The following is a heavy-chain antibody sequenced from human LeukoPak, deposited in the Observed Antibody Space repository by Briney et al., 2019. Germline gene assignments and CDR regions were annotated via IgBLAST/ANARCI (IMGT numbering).Heavy chain of an antibody. J-gene: IGHJ5*02. D-gene: IGHD6-13*01. Sequence: SETLSLTCTVSGGSISSSSYYWGWIRQPPGKGLEWIGSIYYSGSTYYNPSLKSRVTISVDTSKNQFSLKLSSVTAADTAVYYCARVTRAAAANWFDPWGQGTLVTVSS. CDR3: ARVTRAAAANWFDP. V-gene: IGHV4-39*07. CDR2: IYYSGST. CDR1: GGSISSSSYY.